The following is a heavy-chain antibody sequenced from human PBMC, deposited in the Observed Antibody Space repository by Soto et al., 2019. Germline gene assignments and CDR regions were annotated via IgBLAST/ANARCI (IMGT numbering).Heavy chain of an antibody. Sequence: PSETLSLTCTVSGGSISSYYWSWIRQPPGKGLECIGYIYYSGSTNYNPSLKSRVTISVDTSKNQFSLKLSSVTAADTAVYYCARDYRPTMVRGVIMDVHWFDPWGQGTLVTVSS. V-gene: IGHV4-59*01. CDR1: GGSISSYY. D-gene: IGHD3-10*01. J-gene: IGHJ5*02. CDR2: IYYSGST. CDR3: ARDYRPTMVRGVIMDVHWFDP.